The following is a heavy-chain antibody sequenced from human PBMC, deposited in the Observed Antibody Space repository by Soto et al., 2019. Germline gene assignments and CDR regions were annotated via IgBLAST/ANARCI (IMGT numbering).Heavy chain of an antibody. CDR3: ARGDCVGGTCYSLAGAFYYYMDV. D-gene: IGHD2-15*01. CDR2: INSAGSVS. V-gene: IGHV3-74*01. CDR1: GFTFSNYW. Sequence: EVQLVESGGGLVQPGGSLRLSCVASGFTFSNYWMYWVRQAPGEGLVWVSRINSAGSVSSYADSVKGQLTISRDNVKNTLYLQMDSLRAEDTAVYYCARGDCVGGTCYSLAGAFYYYMDVWGKGTTVTVFS. J-gene: IGHJ6*03.